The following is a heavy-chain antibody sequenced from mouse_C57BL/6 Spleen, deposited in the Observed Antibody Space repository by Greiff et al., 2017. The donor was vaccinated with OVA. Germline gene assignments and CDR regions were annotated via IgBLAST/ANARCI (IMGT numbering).Heavy chain of an antibody. CDR2: IRSKSNNYAT. V-gene: IGHV10-1*01. CDR1: GFSFNTYA. D-gene: IGHD4-1*01. J-gene: IGHJ2*01. CDR3: VRQRAGTFDY. Sequence: EVQVVESGGGLVQPKGSLKLSCAASGFSFNTYAMNWVRQAPGKGLEWVARIRSKSNNYATYYADSVKDRFTISRDESESMLYLQMNNLKTEDTAMYYCVRQRAGTFDYWGQGTTLTVSS.